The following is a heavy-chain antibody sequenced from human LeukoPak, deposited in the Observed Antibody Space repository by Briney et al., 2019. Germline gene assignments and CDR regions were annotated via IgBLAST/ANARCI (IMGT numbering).Heavy chain of an antibody. V-gene: IGHV3-30*02. CDR3: ADQLLAPFDY. J-gene: IGHJ4*02. CDR1: GFTFSDYY. Sequence: GGSLRLSCAASGFTFSDYYMSWIRQAPGKGLEWVAFIRYDGNNKYYADSVKGRFTISRDNSKNTVYLQMNSLRGEDTAMYYCADQLLAPFDYWGQGTLVTVSS. CDR2: IRYDGNNK. D-gene: IGHD2-2*01.